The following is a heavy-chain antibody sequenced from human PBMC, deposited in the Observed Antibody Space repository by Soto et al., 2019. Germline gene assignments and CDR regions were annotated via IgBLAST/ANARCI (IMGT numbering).Heavy chain of an antibody. CDR1: GFPFSTTG. J-gene: IGHJ5*02. CDR3: AKDLYSSGGYNYFDP. CDR2: ISHDGGAK. V-gene: IGHV3-30*18. Sequence: QVPLVESGGGVVQPGRSLRLSCAASGFPFSTTGMHWVRQAPGKGLEWVAMISHDGGAKYYADSVKGRFTISRDDYKNTLYLQMNSLRPEDTAVYYCAKDLYSSGGYNYFDPWGQGTLVTVSS. D-gene: IGHD6-19*01.